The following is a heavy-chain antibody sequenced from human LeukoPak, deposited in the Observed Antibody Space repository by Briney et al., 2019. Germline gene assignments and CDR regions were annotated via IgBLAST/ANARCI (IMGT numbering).Heavy chain of an antibody. CDR3: ARTYDFGRGPPGDAFDN. CDR1: GFTFTIFG. CDR2: IDARSGIT. Sequence: GGSLRLSCAASGFTFTIFGLNWVRQAPGKVPEWVSYIDARSGITYYADSVQGRFTIPRDNAQESVFLQMNSLRADDTAVYYCARTYDFGRGPPGDAFDNWGPGTLVTVSS. D-gene: IGHD3-3*01. J-gene: IGHJ3*02. V-gene: IGHV3-48*01.